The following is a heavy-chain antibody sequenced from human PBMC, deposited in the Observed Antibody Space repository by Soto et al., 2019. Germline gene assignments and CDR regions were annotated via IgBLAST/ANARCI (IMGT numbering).Heavy chain of an antibody. CDR1: GFTFSSYG. V-gene: IGHV3-33*01. Sequence: QVQLVESGGGVVQPGRSLRLSCAASGFTFSSYGMHWVHQAPGKGLEWVAVIWYDGSNKYYADSVKGRFTISRDNSKNTLYLQMNSLRAEDTAVYYCAREFTYYYYGMDVWGQGTTVTVSS. CDR2: IWYDGSNK. J-gene: IGHJ6*02. CDR3: AREFTYYYYGMDV.